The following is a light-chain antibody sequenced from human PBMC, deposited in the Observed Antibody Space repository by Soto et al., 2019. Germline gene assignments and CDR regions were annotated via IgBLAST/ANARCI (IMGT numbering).Light chain of an antibody. CDR2: KAS. Sequence: DIQMTQSPSTLSGSVGDRVTITCRASQTISSWLAWYQQKPGKAPKLLIYKASDLENGVPSRFSGSGSGTEFALTISSLQPDDFATYYCQHYNSYSEAFGQGTKVDI. CDR3: QHYNSYSEA. V-gene: IGKV1-5*03. CDR1: QTISSW. J-gene: IGKJ1*01.